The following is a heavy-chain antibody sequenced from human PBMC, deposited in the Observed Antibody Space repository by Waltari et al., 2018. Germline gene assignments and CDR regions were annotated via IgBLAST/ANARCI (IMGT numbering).Heavy chain of an antibody. Sequence: QVQLQESGPGLVKPSETLSLTCAVSGYSISSGYYWGWIRQPPGKGLEWIGSIYHSGSTDYNPSLKSRVTISVDTSKNQFSLKLSSVTAADTAVYYCARHNYYDSSGYRRRNAFDIWGQGTMVTVSS. D-gene: IGHD3-22*01. CDR3: ARHNYYDSSGYRRRNAFDI. CDR2: IYHSGST. CDR1: GYSISSGYY. J-gene: IGHJ3*02. V-gene: IGHV4-38-2*01.